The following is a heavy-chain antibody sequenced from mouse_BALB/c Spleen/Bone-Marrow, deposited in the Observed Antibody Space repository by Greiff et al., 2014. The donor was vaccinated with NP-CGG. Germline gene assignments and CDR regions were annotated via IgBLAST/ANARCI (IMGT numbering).Heavy chain of an antibody. V-gene: IGHV1S34*01. CDR2: ISCYNGAT. CDR3: ARSCGAYGCDGGYYFDY. D-gene: IGHD2-2*01. Sequence: LVKTGASVKISCKASGYSFTGYYMHWVKQSHGKSLEWIGYISCYNGATSYNQRFKGKATFTVATSSSTAYMQFNSLTSEDSAVYYCARSCGAYGCDGGYYFDYWGQGTTLTVSS. CDR1: GYSFTGYY. J-gene: IGHJ2*01.